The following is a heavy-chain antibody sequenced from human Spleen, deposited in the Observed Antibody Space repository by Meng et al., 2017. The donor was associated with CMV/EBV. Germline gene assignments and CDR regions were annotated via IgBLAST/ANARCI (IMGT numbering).Heavy chain of an antibody. J-gene: IGHJ5*02. D-gene: IGHD6-13*01. CDR1: GFTFSSYA. V-gene: IGHV3-23*01. Sequence: ASGFTFSSYAMSWVRQAPGKGLGWVSAISGSGGSTYYADSVKGRFTISRDNSKNTLYLQMNSLRAEDTAVYYCAKVPTAAGDNWFDPWGQGTLVTVSS. CDR3: AKVPTAAGDNWFDP. CDR2: ISGSGGST.